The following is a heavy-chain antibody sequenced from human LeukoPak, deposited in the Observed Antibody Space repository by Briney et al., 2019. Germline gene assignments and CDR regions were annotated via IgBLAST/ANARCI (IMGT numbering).Heavy chain of an antibody. CDR3: AKVRRIQLWFNWFDP. D-gene: IGHD5-18*01. CDR2: ISGSGGST. CDR1: GFTFSSYA. J-gene: IGHJ5*02. Sequence: GGSLRLSCAASGFTFSSYAMSWVRQAPGEGLEWVSAISGSGGSTYYADSVKGRFTISRDNSKNTLYLQMNSLRAEDTAVYYCAKVRRIQLWFNWFDPWGQGTLVTVSS. V-gene: IGHV3-23*01.